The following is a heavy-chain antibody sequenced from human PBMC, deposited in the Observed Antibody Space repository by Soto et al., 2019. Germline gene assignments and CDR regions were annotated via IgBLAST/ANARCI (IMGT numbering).Heavy chain of an antibody. J-gene: IGHJ6*02. CDR2: IYYSGST. V-gene: IGHV4-59*08. CDR3: ARSTVTDYYYYGMDV. Sequence: QVQLQESGPGLVKPSETLSLTCTVSGGSISSYYWSWIRQPPGKGLEWIGYIYYSGSTNYNPSLKSPVTIYVDTSKNQFSLKLSSVTAADTAVYYCARSTVTDYYYYGMDVWGQGTTVTVSS. D-gene: IGHD4-17*01. CDR1: GGSISSYY.